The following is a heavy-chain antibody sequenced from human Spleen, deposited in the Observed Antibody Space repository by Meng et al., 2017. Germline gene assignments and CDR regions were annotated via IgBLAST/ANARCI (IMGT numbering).Heavy chain of an antibody. V-gene: IGHV3-21*01. CDR3: AREDRHFDY. CDR2: ISSSSSYI. CDR1: GFTFSSYA. Sequence: GESLKISCAASGFTFSSYAMSWVRQAPGKGLEWVSSISSSSSYIYYADSVKGRFTISRDNAKNSLYLQMNSLRAEDTAVYYCAREDRHFDYWGQGTLVTVSS. J-gene: IGHJ4*02.